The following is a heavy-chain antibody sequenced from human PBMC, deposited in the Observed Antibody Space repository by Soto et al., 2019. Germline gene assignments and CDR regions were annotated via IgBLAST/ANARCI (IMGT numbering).Heavy chain of an antibody. Sequence: GASVKVSCKVSGYTLTELSMHWVRQAPGKGLEWMGGFDPEDGETIYAQKFQDRVTMTEDTTTDTAYMELSSQRSEDTAVNNVATDHRGYCSGGSCQGRGYSWGQGTLVTVSS. CDR3: ATDHRGYCSGGSCQGRGYS. D-gene: IGHD2-15*01. J-gene: IGHJ5*02. V-gene: IGHV1-24*01. CDR2: FDPEDGET. CDR1: GYTLTELS.